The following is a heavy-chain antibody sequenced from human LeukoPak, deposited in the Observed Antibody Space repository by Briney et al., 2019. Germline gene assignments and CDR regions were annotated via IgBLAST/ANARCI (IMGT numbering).Heavy chain of an antibody. CDR2: IVVGSGNT. Sequence: SVKVSCKASGFTFTSSAVQRVRQARGQRLEWIGWIVVGSGNTNYAQKFQERVTITRDMSTSTAYMELSSLRSEDTAVYYCAAIVANAFDIWGQGTMVTVSS. CDR1: GFTFTSSA. J-gene: IGHJ3*02. D-gene: IGHD3-22*01. CDR3: AAIVANAFDI. V-gene: IGHV1-58*01.